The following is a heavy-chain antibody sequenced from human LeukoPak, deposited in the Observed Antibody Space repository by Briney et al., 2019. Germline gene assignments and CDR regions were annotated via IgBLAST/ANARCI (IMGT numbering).Heavy chain of an antibody. J-gene: IGHJ4*02. CDR1: GGTFSSYA. CDR3: ATHVAGYFDY. Sequence: SVKVSCKASGGTFSSYAISWVRQAPGQGLEWMGGIIPIFGTANYAQKFQGRVTITADESTSTAHMELSSLRSEDTAVYYCATHVAGYFDYWGQGTLVTVSS. V-gene: IGHV1-69*13. CDR2: IIPIFGTA. D-gene: IGHD2-15*01.